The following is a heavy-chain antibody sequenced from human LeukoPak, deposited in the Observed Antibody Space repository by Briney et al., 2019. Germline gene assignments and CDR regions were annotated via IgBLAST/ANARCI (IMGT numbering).Heavy chain of an antibody. CDR1: GGSISSYY. D-gene: IGHD5-12*01. CDR3: ARVTYGGYVEDYYFDY. V-gene: IGHV4-59*01. Sequence: PSETLSLTCTVSGGSISSYYWSWIRQPPGKGLEWIGYIYYSGSTNYNPSLKSRVTISVDTSKNQFSLNLSSVTAADTVVYYCARVTYGGYVEDYYFDYWGQGTLVTVSS. CDR2: IYYSGST. J-gene: IGHJ4*02.